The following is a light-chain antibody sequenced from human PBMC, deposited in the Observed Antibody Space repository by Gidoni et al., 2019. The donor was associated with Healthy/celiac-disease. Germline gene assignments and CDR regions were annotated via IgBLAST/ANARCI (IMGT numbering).Light chain of an antibody. CDR1: QSISSY. CDR2: AAS. J-gene: IGKJ1*01. V-gene: IGKV1-39*01. CDR3: QQSYSTPRT. Sequence: DIQMTQSLSSLSASVGDRVTITCRASQSISSYLNWYQQKPGKAPKLLIDAASSLQSGVPSRFSGSGSGTDFTLTISSLQPEDFATYYCQQSYSTPRTFGQGTKVEIK.